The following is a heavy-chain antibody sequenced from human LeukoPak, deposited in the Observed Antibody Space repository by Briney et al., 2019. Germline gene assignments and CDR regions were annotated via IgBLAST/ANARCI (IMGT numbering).Heavy chain of an antibody. V-gene: IGHV3-23*01. CDR1: GFTISGYA. CDR2: ISSSGGST. D-gene: IGHD3-10*01. Sequence: GGSLRLTCAASGFTISGYAMTWVRQAPGKGLEWVSVISSSGGSTYYADSVKGRFTISRDNSKNTLYLQMNSLRAEDTAVYYCANRGSYAFDLWGQGTTVTVSS. J-gene: IGHJ6*02. CDR3: ANRGSYAFDL.